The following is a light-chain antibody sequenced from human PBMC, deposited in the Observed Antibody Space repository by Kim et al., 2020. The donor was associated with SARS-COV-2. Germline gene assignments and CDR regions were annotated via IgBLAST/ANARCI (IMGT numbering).Light chain of an antibody. CDR3: HQSGSLPFT. CDR1: QNIGSS. Sequence: VTPKEKVTITCRASQNIGSSLHWYQQKAGQSPKLLIKYASQSISGVPSRFSGSGSGTDFTLTINSLEPEDAAAYYCHQSGSLPFTFGGGTKVDIK. V-gene: IGKV6D-21*02. J-gene: IGKJ4*01. CDR2: YAS.